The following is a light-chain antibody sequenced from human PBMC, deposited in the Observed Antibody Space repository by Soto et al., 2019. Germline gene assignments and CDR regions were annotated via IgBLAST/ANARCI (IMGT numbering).Light chain of an antibody. J-gene: IGKJ2*01. Sequence: EIVMTQSPATLSVSPGERATLSCRASPSVSSNLAWYQQKPGQAPRLLIYGASTRATGIPARFSGSGSGTEFTLTISSVQSEDLAVYYCQQYNNWPPGTFGQGTKLEIK. V-gene: IGKV3-15*01. CDR1: PSVSSN. CDR3: QQYNNWPPGT. CDR2: GAS.